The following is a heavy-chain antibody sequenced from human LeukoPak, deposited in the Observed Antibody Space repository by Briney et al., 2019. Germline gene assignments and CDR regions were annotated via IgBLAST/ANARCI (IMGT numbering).Heavy chain of an antibody. D-gene: IGHD1-26*01. Sequence: GGSLRLSCAASGFTFSSYAMSWVRQAPGKGLDWVSVISDSGGRIYYADSVKGWFTISRDNSKNTLYLQMNSLKAEDTAVYYCAKDLPLGANSFPDAFDIWGHGTMVTVSS. J-gene: IGHJ3*02. CDR1: GFTFSSYA. CDR3: AKDLPLGANSFPDAFDI. CDR2: ISDSGGRI. V-gene: IGHV3-23*01.